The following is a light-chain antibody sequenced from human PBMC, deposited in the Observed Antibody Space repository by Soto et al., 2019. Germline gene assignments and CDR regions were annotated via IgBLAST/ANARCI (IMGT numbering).Light chain of an antibody. CDR1: QSVSSSY. Sequence: EIVLTQSPGTLSLSPGERATLSCRASQSVSSSYLAWYQQKPGQAPRLLIYGASSRATGIPDRFSGSGSGTDFTLPISSLEPEDFAVYYCQQYGSAPGTFGQGTKVEIK. V-gene: IGKV3-20*01. J-gene: IGKJ1*01. CDR3: QQYGSAPGT. CDR2: GAS.